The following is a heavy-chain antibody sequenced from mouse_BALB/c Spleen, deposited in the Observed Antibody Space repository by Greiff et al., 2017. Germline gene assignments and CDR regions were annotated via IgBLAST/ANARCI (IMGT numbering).Heavy chain of an antibody. CDR2: ISSGGSYT. Sequence: EVKLMESGGGLVKPGGSLKLSCAASGFTFSSYAMSWVRQSPEKRLEWVAEISSGGSYTYYPDTVTGRFTISRDNAKNTLYLEMSSLRYEDTAMYYCARDARRAWFAYWGQGTLVTVSA. CDR1: GFTFSSYA. CDR3: ARDARRAWFAY. J-gene: IGHJ3*01. V-gene: IGHV5-9-4*01. D-gene: IGHD2-12*01.